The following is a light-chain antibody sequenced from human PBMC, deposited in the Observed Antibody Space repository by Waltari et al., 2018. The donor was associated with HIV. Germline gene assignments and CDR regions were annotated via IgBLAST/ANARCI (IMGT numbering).Light chain of an antibody. CDR1: SSTIGSTI. Sequence: QSMLTQPPSASGTPGPRVTISCSGRSSTIGSTILTWYQLPPGTAPKLLIYSSNQRPSGVPDRISGSKSGTSASLAISGLQSEDEADYYCATWDDTLNGYVFGTGTKVTVL. V-gene: IGLV1-44*01. CDR2: SSN. J-gene: IGLJ1*01. CDR3: ATWDDTLNGYV.